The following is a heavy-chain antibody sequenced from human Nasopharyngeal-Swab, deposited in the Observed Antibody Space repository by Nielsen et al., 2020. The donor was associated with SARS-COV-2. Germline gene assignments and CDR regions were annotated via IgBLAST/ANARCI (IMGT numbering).Heavy chain of an antibody. D-gene: IGHD4-17*01. CDR3: ATAPPIRYGEETGWFDP. CDR1: GYTITELS. Sequence: ASVKVSCKVSGYTITELSMHWVRQAPGKGLEWMGGFDPEDGETIYAQKFQGRVTMTEDTSTDTAYMELSSLRSEDTAVYYCATAPPIRYGEETGWFDPWGQGTLVTVSS. J-gene: IGHJ5*02. V-gene: IGHV1-24*01. CDR2: FDPEDGET.